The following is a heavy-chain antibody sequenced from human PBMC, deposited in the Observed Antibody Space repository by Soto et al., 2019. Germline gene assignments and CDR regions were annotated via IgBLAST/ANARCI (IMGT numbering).Heavy chain of an antibody. D-gene: IGHD4-4*01. Sequence: SVKVSCKASGGTFSSYTISRVRQAPGQGLGWMGRIIPILGIANYAQKFQGRVTITADKSTSTAYMELSSLRSEDTAVYYCASPSSNSPYYYYMDVWGKGTTVTVSS. CDR1: GGTFSSYT. CDR2: IIPILGIA. CDR3: ASPSSNSPYYYYMDV. J-gene: IGHJ6*03. V-gene: IGHV1-69*02.